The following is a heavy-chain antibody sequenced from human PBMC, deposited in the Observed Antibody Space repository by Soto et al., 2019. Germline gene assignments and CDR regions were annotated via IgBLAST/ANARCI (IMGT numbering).Heavy chain of an antibody. CDR2: ISGDDGSG. D-gene: IGHD6-19*01. Sequence: VPLLESGGGLVQPGGSLRLSCVASGVTFTTNAMDWVRQAPGKGLEWVSFISGDDGSGNYADSVKGRFTISRDNSKNTLYLQMNSLRAEDTAIYYCVKEASGWKSRGSFDLWGRGTMVTVSS. CDR1: GVTFTTNA. V-gene: IGHV3-23*01. CDR3: VKEASGWKSRGSFDL. J-gene: IGHJ3*01.